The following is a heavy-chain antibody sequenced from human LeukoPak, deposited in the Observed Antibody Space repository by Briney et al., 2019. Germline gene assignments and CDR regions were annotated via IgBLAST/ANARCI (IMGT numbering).Heavy chain of an antibody. Sequence: ASVKVSCKASGYTFTSYGISWVRQAPGQGLEWMGWISAYNGNTNYAQKLQGRVTMTTDTSTSTAYMELRSLRSDDTAVYYCARKEGIAVAGTPFYFDYWGQGTLVTVSS. D-gene: IGHD6-19*01. CDR2: ISAYNGNT. CDR3: ARKEGIAVAGTPFYFDY. V-gene: IGHV1-18*01. J-gene: IGHJ4*02. CDR1: GYTFTSYG.